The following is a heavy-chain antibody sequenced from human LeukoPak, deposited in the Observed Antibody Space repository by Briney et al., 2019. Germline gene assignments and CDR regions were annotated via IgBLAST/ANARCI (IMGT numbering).Heavy chain of an antibody. V-gene: IGHV3-53*01. D-gene: IGHD5-24*01. CDR1: GFTVSSNY. CDR3: ARGQRWLQFPLDY. Sequence: GGSLRLSCAASGFTVSSNYMSWVRQAPGKGLEWVSVIYSGGSTYYADSVKGRFTISRDNSKNTLYLQMNSLRAEDTAVYYCARGQRWLQFPLDYWGQGTLVTVSS. CDR2: IYSGGST. J-gene: IGHJ4*02.